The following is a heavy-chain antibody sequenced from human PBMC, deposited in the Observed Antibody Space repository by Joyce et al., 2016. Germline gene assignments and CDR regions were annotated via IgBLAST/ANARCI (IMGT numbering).Heavy chain of an antibody. CDR1: GYTFPNYW. J-gene: IGHJ4*02. CDR2: LCPPASIT. D-gene: IGHD3-9*01. CDR3: ARVSYDILTGYYIDY. V-gene: IGHV5-51*01. Sequence: EVQLVQSGAEVKKPGESLKISCKASGYTFPNYWIGWVRQMPGKGLEWMGLLCPPASITTYSPSFQGQVTFSADRSINTAYLQWSSLKASDTAIYYCARVSYDILTGYYIDYWGQGTLVTVSS.